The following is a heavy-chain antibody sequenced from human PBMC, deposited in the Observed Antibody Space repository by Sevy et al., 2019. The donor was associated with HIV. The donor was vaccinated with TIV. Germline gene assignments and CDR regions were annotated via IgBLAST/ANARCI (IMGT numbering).Heavy chain of an antibody. CDR2: IKSKTDGGTT. J-gene: IGHJ4*02. Sequence: GGSLRLSCAASGFTFSNARMSWVRQAPGKGLEWVDRIKSKTDGGTTDNAAPVKGRITISRDDSKNRLYLQMNSLKTEETAIYYWTTDSKKRGLSALLDYWGQGTLVTVSS. CDR3: TTDSKKRGLSALLDY. V-gene: IGHV3-15*01. D-gene: IGHD3-10*01. CDR1: GFTFSNAR.